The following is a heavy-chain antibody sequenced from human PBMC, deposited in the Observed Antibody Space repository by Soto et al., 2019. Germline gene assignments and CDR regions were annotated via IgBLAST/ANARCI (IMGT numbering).Heavy chain of an antibody. V-gene: IGHV2-5*01. CDR2: IYWNDDK. CDR1: GFSLITSGVE. J-gene: IGHJ5*02. CDR3: AKSGSSGWYGWFDP. Sequence: SGPTLVDPTQPLTLTCNFSGFSLITSGVEVGWIRQPPGNALEWLGFIYWNDDKRCSPSLKSRLTITKDTSKNQVVLTMTNMDPVDTATYYCAKSGSSGWYGWFDPWGQGTLVTVSS. D-gene: IGHD6-19*01.